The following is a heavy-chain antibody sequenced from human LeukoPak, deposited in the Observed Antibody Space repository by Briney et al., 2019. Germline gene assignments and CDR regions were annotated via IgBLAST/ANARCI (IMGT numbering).Heavy chain of an antibody. Sequence: PGGSLRLSCAVSGFSFSSYSMSWVRQDPGKGLEWVSSISNSSSYIYYADTVKGRFTISRDNAKNSLYLQMNSLRAEDTAAYYCARDPYDYGDSYYDYWGQGTLVTASS. CDR3: ARDPYDYGDSYYDY. J-gene: IGHJ4*02. D-gene: IGHD4-17*01. CDR2: ISNSSSYI. V-gene: IGHV3-21*01. CDR1: GFSFSSYS.